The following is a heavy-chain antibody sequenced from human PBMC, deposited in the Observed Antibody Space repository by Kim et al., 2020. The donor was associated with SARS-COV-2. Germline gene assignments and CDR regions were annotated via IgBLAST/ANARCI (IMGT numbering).Heavy chain of an antibody. Sequence: SETLSLTCTVSGGSISSSSYYWGWIRQPPGKGLEWIGSIYYSGSTYYNPSLKSRVTISVDTSKNQFSLKLSSVTAADTAVYYCARSQQLVALSDNWFDPWGQGTLVTVSS. J-gene: IGHJ5*02. V-gene: IGHV4-39*01. CDR1: GGSISSSSYY. CDR3: ARSQQLVALSDNWFDP. D-gene: IGHD6-13*01. CDR2: IYYSGST.